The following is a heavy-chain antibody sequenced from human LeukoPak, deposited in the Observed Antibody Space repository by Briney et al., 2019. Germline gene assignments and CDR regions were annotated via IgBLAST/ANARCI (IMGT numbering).Heavy chain of an antibody. D-gene: IGHD5-18*01. CDR1: GYTFTSYG. V-gene: IGHV1-18*04. CDR3: ARRGGQLWPLDY. Sequence: ASVKVCCKTSGYTFTSYGISWVRQAPGQGPEWMGWISTYNGNTNYAQKLQGRVTMTTDTSTTTAYMELRSLRSDDSAVYYCARRGGQLWPLDYWGQGTLVTVSS. CDR2: ISTYNGNT. J-gene: IGHJ4*02.